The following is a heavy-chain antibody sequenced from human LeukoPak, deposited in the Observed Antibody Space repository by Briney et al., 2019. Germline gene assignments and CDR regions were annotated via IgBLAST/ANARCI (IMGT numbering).Heavy chain of an antibody. J-gene: IGHJ5*02. Sequence: SETLSLTCTVSGGSISSYYWSWIRQPAGKGLEWIGRIYTSGSTSYNPSLKSRVTMSVDTSKNQFSLKLSSVTAADTAVYYCARVDSYGFSFWFDPWGQGTLVTVSS. CDR3: ARVDSYGFSFWFDP. V-gene: IGHV4-4*07. D-gene: IGHD5-18*01. CDR2: IYTSGST. CDR1: GGSISSYY.